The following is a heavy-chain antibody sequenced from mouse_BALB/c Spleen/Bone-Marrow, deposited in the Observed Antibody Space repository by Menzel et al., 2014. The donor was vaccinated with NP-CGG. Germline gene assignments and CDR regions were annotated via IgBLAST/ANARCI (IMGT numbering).Heavy chain of an antibody. V-gene: IGHV14-3*02. CDR1: GFNIKDTY. CDR3: ARADGYYAWFAY. D-gene: IGHD2-3*01. CDR2: IDPANDNT. Sequence: DVKLQESGAEFVKPGASVKLSCTASGFNIKDTYMHWVKRRPEQGLEWTGRIDPANDNTKYDPKFQGKATITADTSSNTAYLQLSSLTSEDTAVYYCARADGYYAWFAYWGQGTLVTVSA. J-gene: IGHJ3*01.